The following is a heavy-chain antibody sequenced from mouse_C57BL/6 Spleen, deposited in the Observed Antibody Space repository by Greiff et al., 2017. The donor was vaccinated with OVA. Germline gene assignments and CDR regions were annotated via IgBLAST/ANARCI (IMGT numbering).Heavy chain of an antibody. CDR1: GFSLTSYG. D-gene: IGHD3-1*01. CDR2: IWGGGST. V-gene: IGHV2-9*01. Sequence: VQLQQSGPGLVAPSQSLSITCTVSGFSLTSYGVDWVRQPPGKGLEWLGVIWGGGSTNYNSALMSRLSISTDNSNSQVFLKMNSLQPHDTSMSYCAKHGLERAYAMDYWGQGTSVTVSS. J-gene: IGHJ4*01. CDR3: AKHGLERAYAMDY.